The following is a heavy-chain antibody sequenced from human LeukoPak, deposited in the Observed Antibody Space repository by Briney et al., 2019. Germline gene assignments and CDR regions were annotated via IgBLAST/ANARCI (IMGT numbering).Heavy chain of an antibody. Sequence: PVKVSCKASGGTFSSYAISWVRQAPGQGLEWMGGIIPIFGTANYAQKFQGRVTITADESTSTAYMELSSLRSEDTAVYYCARELRNDFWSGYFVYWGQGTLVTVSS. V-gene: IGHV1-69*01. CDR2: IIPIFGTA. CDR1: GGTFSSYA. J-gene: IGHJ4*02. CDR3: ARELRNDFWSGYFVY. D-gene: IGHD3-3*01.